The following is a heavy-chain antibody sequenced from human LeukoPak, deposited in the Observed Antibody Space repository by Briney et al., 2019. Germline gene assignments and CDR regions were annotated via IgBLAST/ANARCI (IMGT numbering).Heavy chain of an antibody. J-gene: IGHJ6*03. CDR2: ISYDGSNK. Sequence: GGSLRLSCSASGFTFSSYAMHWVRQAPGKGREGVAFISYDGSNKYYADSVKGRFTISRDNSKNTLYLQMNSLRAEDMAVYYCARAQLGMRLYYMDVWGKGTTLTVSS. V-gene: IGHV3-30*04. D-gene: IGHD7-27*01. CDR3: ARAQLGMRLYYMDV. CDR1: GFTFSSYA.